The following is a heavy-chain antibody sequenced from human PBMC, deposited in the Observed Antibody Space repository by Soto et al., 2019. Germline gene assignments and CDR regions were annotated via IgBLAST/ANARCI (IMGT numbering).Heavy chain of an antibody. CDR1: GFSLSTSGVG. J-gene: IGHJ5*02. D-gene: IGHD2-2*01. CDR2: IYWDDDK. V-gene: IGHV2-5*02. Sequence: QITLKESGPTLVKPTQTLTLTCTFSGFSLSTSGVGVGWIRQPPGKALEWLALIYWDDDKRYSPSLKSRLTITQDTSKNQVVLTMTTMDPVDTATYYCAHAFVVPAAMAGPNWFDPWGQGTLVTVSS. CDR3: AHAFVVPAAMAGPNWFDP.